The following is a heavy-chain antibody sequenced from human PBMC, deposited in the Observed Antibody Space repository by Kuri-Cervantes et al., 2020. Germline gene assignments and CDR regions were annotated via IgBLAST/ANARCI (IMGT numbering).Heavy chain of an antibody. CDR2: IYPGDSDT. D-gene: IGHD2-15*01. CDR1: GYTFTNYW. V-gene: IGHV5-51*01. J-gene: IGHJ4*02. Sequence: GGSLRLSCKGSGYTFTNYWIGWVRQTPGKGLEWMGVIYPGDSDTRYSPSFQGQVTISADKSSNTAYLHWRSLKASDTAMYYCARQEGVVGAADHWGQGTLVTVSS. CDR3: ARQEGVVGAADH.